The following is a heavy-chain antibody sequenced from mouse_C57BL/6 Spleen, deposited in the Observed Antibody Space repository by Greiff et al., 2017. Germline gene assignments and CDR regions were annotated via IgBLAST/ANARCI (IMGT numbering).Heavy chain of an antibody. V-gene: IGHV1-64*01. J-gene: IGHJ1*03. CDR2: IHPNSGST. D-gene: IGHD2-12*01. Sequence: QVQLQQPGAELVKPGASVKLSCKASGYTFTSYWMHWVKQRPGQGLEWIGMIHPNSGSTNYNEKFKSKATLTVDKSSSTAYMQLSSLTSEDSAVYYCARSLYVGYFDVWGTGTTVTVSS. CDR3: ARSLYVGYFDV. CDR1: GYTFTSYW.